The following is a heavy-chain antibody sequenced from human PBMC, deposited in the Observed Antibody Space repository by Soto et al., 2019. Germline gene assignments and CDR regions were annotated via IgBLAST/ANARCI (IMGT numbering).Heavy chain of an antibody. CDR3: AREPPLEMAASLYLDY. V-gene: IGHV1-69*01. Sequence: QVQLVQSGAEVKKTGSSVKVSCKASGGTFSSYAISWVRQAPGQGLEWMGGIIPIFGTAKYAQKFQGRVTITAYESMSTAYMELSSLRSEDTAVYYCAREPPLEMAASLYLDYWGQGTLVTVSS. D-gene: IGHD6-19*01. CDR2: IIPIFGTA. J-gene: IGHJ4*02. CDR1: GGTFSSYA.